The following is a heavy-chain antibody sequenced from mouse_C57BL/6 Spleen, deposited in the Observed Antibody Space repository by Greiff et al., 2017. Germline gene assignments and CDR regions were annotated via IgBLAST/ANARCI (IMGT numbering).Heavy chain of an antibody. CDR1: GYSITSGYY. J-gene: IGHJ3*01. CDR2: ISYDGSN. Sequence: EVKLVESGPGLVKPSQSLSLTCSVTGYSITSGYYWNWIRQFPGNKLEWIGYISYDGSNNYNPSLKNRISITRDTSKNQFFLKLNSVTTEDTATYYCARGDPTFAYWGQGTLVTVSA. CDR3: ARGDPTFAY. V-gene: IGHV3-6*01.